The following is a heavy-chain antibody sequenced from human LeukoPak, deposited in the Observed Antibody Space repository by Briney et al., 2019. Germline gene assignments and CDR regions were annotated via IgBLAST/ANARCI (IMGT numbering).Heavy chain of an antibody. CDR1: GYTFTSYG. CDR2: ISAYNGNT. Sequence: ASVKVSCKASGYTFTSYGISWVRQAPGQGLRGRGWISAYNGNTNYAQKLQGRVTMTTDTSTSTAYMGLRSLRSDDTAVYYCARAWGLAQYYFDYWGQGTLVTVSS. V-gene: IGHV1-18*04. D-gene: IGHD3-16*01. J-gene: IGHJ4*02. CDR3: ARAWGLAQYYFDY.